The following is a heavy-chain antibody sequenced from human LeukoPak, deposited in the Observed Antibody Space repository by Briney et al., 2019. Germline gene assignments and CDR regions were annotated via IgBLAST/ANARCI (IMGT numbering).Heavy chain of an antibody. V-gene: IGHV1-2*02. CDR2: ISPTNGAT. D-gene: IGHD5-12*01. CDR3: AREYSASEY. CDR1: GYSFIGNY. Sequence: ASVKVSCKTSGYSFIGNYIHWVRQAPGQGLEWMGWISPTNGATNYDQRFQGRVTLTRDTSINTAFMELRSLTSDDTAMYYCAREYSASEYWGQGTLVTVSS. J-gene: IGHJ4*02.